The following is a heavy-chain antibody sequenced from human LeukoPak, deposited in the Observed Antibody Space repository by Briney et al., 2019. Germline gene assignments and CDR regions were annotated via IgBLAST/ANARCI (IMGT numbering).Heavy chain of an antibody. CDR2: IYSGGST. V-gene: IGHV3-53*01. Sequence: PGGSLRLSCAASGFTVSSNYMSWVRQAPGKGLEWVSVIYSGGSTYYADSVKGRFTITRDNSKNTLYLQMNSLRAEDTAVYYCARASYYYDSSGYYYLQYYFDYWGQGTLVTVSS. CDR1: GFTVSSNY. J-gene: IGHJ4*02. D-gene: IGHD3-22*01. CDR3: ARASYYYDSSGYYYLQYYFDY.